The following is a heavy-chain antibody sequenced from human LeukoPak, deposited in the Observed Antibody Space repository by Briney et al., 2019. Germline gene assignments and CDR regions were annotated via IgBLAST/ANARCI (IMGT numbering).Heavy chain of an antibody. CDR3: ARGIGSCGDYGY. CDR1: GGSISGTY. J-gene: IGHJ4*02. CDR2: MYNSGSS. Sequence: SDTLSLTCPVSGGSISGTYSSWIRQPPGKGLEWLAYMYNSGSSNYNPSLKSRVIISIDTSKNQFSLKLSSLTAADTAIYYCARGIGSCGDYGYWGQGILVTVSS. V-gene: IGHV4-59*07. D-gene: IGHD4-17*01.